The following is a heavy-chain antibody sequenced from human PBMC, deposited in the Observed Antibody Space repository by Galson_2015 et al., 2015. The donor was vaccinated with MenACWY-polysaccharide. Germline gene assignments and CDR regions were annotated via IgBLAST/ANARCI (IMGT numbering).Heavy chain of an antibody. D-gene: IGHD2-15*01. J-gene: IGHJ6*02. CDR2: ISFDGSNQ. Sequence: SLRLSCAASGFTFSSYAMYWVRQAPGKGLQWVAVISFDGSNQYYADSVKGRFTISRDNSKNTLYLQMNSLRAEDTAVYYCARARVYCSGGSCYGDYYPGMDVWGQGTTVTVSS. CDR3: ARARVYCSGGSCYGDYYPGMDV. CDR1: GFTFSSYA. V-gene: IGHV3-30-3*01.